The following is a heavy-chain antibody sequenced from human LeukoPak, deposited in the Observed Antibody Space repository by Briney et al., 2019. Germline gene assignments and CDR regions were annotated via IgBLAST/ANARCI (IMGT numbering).Heavy chain of an antibody. CDR2: VSASGGST. V-gene: IGHV3-23*01. CDR3: AKSEPYSNSPGIGDYYYYYMDV. D-gene: IGHD6-6*01. CDR1: GFTFSSYA. J-gene: IGHJ6*03. Sequence: GGSLRLSCAASGFTFSSYAMTWVRQVPGKGLEWVSGVSASGGSTYYADSVKGRFTISRDNSKNTLFLQMNSLRAEDTAVYYCAKSEPYSNSPGIGDYYYYYMDVWGKGTTVTVSS.